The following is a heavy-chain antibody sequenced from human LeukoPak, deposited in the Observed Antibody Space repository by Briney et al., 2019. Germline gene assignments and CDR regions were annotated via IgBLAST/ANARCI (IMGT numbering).Heavy chain of an antibody. V-gene: IGHV4-59*01. CDR3: AGGSGWYSYYFDY. J-gene: IGHJ4*02. D-gene: IGHD6-19*01. CDR1: GGSISSYY. CDR2: IYYSGST. Sequence: SETLSLTCTVSGGSISSYYWSWTRQPPGKGLERIGYIYYSGSTNYNPSLKSRVTISVDTSKNQFSLKLSSVTAADTAVYYCAGGSGWYSYYFDYWGQGTLVTVSS.